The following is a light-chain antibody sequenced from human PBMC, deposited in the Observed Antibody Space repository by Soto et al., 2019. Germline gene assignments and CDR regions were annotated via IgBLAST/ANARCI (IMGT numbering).Light chain of an antibody. Sequence: EIVLTQSPVTLSLSPGERATLSCRASQSVSSYLVWYQQKPGQAPRLLIYDASNRATGIPARFSGSGSGTDFTPTISSLEPEDFAVDYCQQHSNWQITFGGGTKVEIK. V-gene: IGKV3-11*01. CDR3: QQHSNWQIT. J-gene: IGKJ4*01. CDR2: DAS. CDR1: QSVSSY.